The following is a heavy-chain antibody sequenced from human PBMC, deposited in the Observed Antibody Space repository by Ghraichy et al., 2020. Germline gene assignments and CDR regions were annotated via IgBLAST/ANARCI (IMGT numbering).Heavy chain of an antibody. CDR1: GYTLTELS. Sequence: ASVKVSCKVSGYTLTELSMHWVRQAPGKGLEWMGGFDPEDGETIYAQKFQGRVTMTEDTSTDTAYMELSSLRSEDTAVYYCATEGSSGWDNWFDPWGQGTLVTVSS. J-gene: IGHJ5*02. D-gene: IGHD6-19*01. V-gene: IGHV1-24*01. CDR2: FDPEDGET. CDR3: ATEGSSGWDNWFDP.